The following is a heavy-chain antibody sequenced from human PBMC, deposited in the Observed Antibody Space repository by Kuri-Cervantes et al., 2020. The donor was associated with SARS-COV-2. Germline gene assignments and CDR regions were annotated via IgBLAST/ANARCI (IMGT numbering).Heavy chain of an antibody. CDR1: GGSFSGYY. Sequence: ESLKLSCAVYGGSFSGYYWSWIRQPPGKGLEWIGEINHSGSTNYNPSLKSRVTISVDTSKNQFSLKLSSVTAADTAVYYCARDSPNYAVRDYYYYYGMDVWGQGTTVTVSS. CDR2: INHSGST. V-gene: IGHV4-34*01. D-gene: IGHD4/OR15-4a*01. CDR3: ARDSPNYAVRDYYYYYGMDV. J-gene: IGHJ6*02.